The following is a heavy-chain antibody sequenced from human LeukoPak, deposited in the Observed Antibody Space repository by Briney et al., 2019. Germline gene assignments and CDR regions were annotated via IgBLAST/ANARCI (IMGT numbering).Heavy chain of an antibody. CDR1: GGSITNYY. D-gene: IGHD2-8*01. Sequence: SETLSLTCTVSGGSITNYYWTWIRQPPGKELEWIGFIYDSGVTSYNPSLKSRVTISEDTSKNQLSLQLTSVTAADTAVYYCARVGEMYAFDYWGQGTLVTVSS. V-gene: IGHV4-59*12. CDR2: IYDSGVT. J-gene: IGHJ4*02. CDR3: ARVGEMYAFDY.